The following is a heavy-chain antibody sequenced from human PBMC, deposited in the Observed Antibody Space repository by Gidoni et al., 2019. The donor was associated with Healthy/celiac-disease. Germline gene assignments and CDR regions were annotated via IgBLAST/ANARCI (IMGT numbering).Heavy chain of an antibody. CDR3: AKDSVTTGWFRWFDP. J-gene: IGHJ5*02. D-gene: IGHD4-17*01. CDR1: GVTFSSYA. V-gene: IGHV3-23*01. Sequence: EVQLMESGGGLVQRGGSLRLSCAASGVTFSSYAMSWVHQAPGKGLEWVSAISGSGGSTYYADSVQGRFTISRDNSKNTLYLQMNSLRAEDTAVYYCAKDSVTTGWFRWFDPWGQGTLVTVSS. CDR2: ISGSGGST.